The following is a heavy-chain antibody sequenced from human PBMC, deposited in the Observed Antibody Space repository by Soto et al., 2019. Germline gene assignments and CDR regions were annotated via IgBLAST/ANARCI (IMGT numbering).Heavy chain of an antibody. D-gene: IGHD2-15*01. CDR2: INHSGST. Sequence: QVQLQQWGAGLLKPSETLSLTCAVYGGSFSGYYWSWIRQPPGKGLEWIGEINHSGSTNYNPSLKSRVTISVDTSKNQFSLKLSSVTAADTAVYYGARKVCSGGSCYPLDYWGQGTLVTVSS. V-gene: IGHV4-34*01. J-gene: IGHJ4*02. CDR1: GGSFSGYY. CDR3: ARKVCSGGSCYPLDY.